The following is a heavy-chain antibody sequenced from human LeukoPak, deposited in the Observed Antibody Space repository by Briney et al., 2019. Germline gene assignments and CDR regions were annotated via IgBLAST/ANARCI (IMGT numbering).Heavy chain of an antibody. CDR2: ISASGGST. D-gene: IGHD5-24*01. V-gene: IGHV3-23*01. J-gene: IGHJ4*02. CDR3: AKDPRVGSRVATPCH. CDR1: GFTFNSYA. Sequence: GGSLRLSCAGSGFTFNSYAISWVRQAPGKGLEWVSVISASGGSTYYAASVKGRFTLSRDNSKNTVFLQMNSLRAEDTAVYYCAKDPRVGSRVATPCHWGQGTLVTVSS.